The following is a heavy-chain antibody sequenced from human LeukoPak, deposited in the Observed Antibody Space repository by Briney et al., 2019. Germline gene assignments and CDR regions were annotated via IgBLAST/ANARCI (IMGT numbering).Heavy chain of an antibody. CDR2: IYYSGST. Sequence: PSETLSLTCTVTGGSISSSSYCWGWIRQPPGKGLEWIGSIYYSGSTYYNPSLKSRVTISVNTSKNQFSLKLSSVTAADTAVYYCARGAYDSSGYYRGYYYYYYYMDVWGKGTTVTVSS. CDR3: ARGAYDSSGYYRGYYYYYYYMDV. J-gene: IGHJ6*03. V-gene: IGHV4-39*07. CDR1: GGSISSSSYC. D-gene: IGHD3-22*01.